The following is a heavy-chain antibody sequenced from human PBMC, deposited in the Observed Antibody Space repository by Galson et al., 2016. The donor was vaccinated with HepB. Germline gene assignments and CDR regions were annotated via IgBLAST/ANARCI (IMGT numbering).Heavy chain of an antibody. CDR3: AARDYGDYPYFDF. Sequence: SLRLSCAASGFTVSRNCMSWVRQAPGKGLEWVSVIYGGGTIYYADSVKGRFTISRDSSRNTLYLQMNSLRAEDTALYYCAARDYGDYPYFDFWGQGTLVTVSS. J-gene: IGHJ4*02. CDR1: GFTVSRNC. D-gene: IGHD4-17*01. V-gene: IGHV3-53*01. CDR2: IYGGGTI.